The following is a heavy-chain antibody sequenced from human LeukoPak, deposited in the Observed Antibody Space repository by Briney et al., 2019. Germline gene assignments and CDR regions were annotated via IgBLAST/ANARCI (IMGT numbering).Heavy chain of an antibody. Sequence: SETLSLTCTVSGGSISSGSYYWGWIRQPPGKGLEWIGSIYYSGSTYYNPSLKSRVTISVDTSKNQFSLKLSSVTAADTAVYYCARHPYQLQWLSWLDPWGQGTLVTVSS. CDR2: IYYSGST. J-gene: IGHJ5*02. V-gene: IGHV4-39*01. D-gene: IGHD2-2*01. CDR1: GGSISSGSYY. CDR3: ARHPYQLQWLSWLDP.